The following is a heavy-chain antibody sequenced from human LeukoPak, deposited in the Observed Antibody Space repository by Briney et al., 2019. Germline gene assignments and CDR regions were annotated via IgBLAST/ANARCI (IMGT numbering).Heavy chain of an antibody. V-gene: IGHV4-34*01. CDR2: INHSGST. J-gene: IGHJ4*02. CDR3: ARLNYYDSSGYYNSKKYYFDY. CDR1: GGSFSGYY. Sequence: SETLSLTCAVYGGSFSGYYWSWLRQPPGQGLEWMGEINHSGSTNYNPSLRSRVTISVDTSKNRFSLKLSSVTAADTAVYYCARLNYYDSSGYYNSKKYYFDYWGQGTLVTVSS. D-gene: IGHD3-22*01.